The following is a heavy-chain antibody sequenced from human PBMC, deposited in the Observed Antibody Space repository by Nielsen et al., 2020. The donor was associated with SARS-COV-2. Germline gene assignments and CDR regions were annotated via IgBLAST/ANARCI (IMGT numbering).Heavy chain of an antibody. CDR1: GYSFTSYW. Sequence: KVSCKGSGYSFTSYWIGWVRQMPGKGLEWMGIIYPGDSDTRYSPSFQGQVTISADKSISTAYLQWSSLKASDTAMYYCARRKGITGTYYYYGMDVWGQGTTVTVSS. CDR3: ARRKGITGTYYYYGMDV. J-gene: IGHJ6*02. CDR2: IYPGDSDT. D-gene: IGHD1-20*01. V-gene: IGHV5-51*01.